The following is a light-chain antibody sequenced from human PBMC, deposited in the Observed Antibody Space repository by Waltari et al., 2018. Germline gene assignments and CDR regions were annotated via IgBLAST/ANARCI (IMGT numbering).Light chain of an antibody. J-gene: IGLJ2*01. CDR1: NWNVGSYNL. Sequence: QSALTQPASVSGSPGQSITIPCTGFNWNVGSYNLVSWYQKHPGKAPKLLIYEGNRRRSWVSYRCSGSKSDNTASLTLSGVQAEDEADYYCCSNVGSSAFFGGGTKLTVL. V-gene: IGLV2-23*03. CDR2: EGN. CDR3: CSNVGSSAF.